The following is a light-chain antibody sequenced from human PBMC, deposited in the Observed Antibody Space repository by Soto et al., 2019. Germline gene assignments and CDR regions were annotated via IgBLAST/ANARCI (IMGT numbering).Light chain of an antibody. J-gene: IGKJ1*01. CDR1: QSVTRGY. CDR2: GTS. Sequence: ETVLRQSPGTLSLSPGERATLSCRASQSVTRGYLAWYQQKPGQAPRLLIYGTSSRATGITDRFSGSGSGTDFTLTISRLEPEDFAVYYCQQYGSSPRTFGQGTKVEIK. CDR3: QQYGSSPRT. V-gene: IGKV3-20*01.